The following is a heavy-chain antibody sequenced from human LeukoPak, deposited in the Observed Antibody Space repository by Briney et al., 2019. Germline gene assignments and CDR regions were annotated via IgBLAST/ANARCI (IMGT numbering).Heavy chain of an antibody. Sequence: TGGSLRLSCATSGFTFSSFSMSWVRQALGKGLEWVSSISSSSNYIYYADSVRGRFTISRDNAKNSLSLQMNSLRVEDTAVYYCARDPDGDYGWHFDLWGRGTLVTVSS. CDR3: ARDPDGDYGWHFDL. D-gene: IGHD4-17*01. CDR2: ISSSSNYI. V-gene: IGHV3-21*01. J-gene: IGHJ2*01. CDR1: GFTFSSFS.